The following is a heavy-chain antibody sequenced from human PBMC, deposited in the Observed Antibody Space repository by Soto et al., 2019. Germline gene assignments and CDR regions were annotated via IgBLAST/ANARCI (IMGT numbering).Heavy chain of an antibody. CDR3: ARAKRSGYDRGDSYYHSMDV. J-gene: IGHJ6*02. Sequence: QVQLVQSGTEVKKSGSSVKVSCKASGGTSSNFVITWVRQAPGQGLEWLGGILPMFGAVKYAQKFQDRLTIPADRSTQTAAMELESLRSEDTAVYYCARAKRSGYDRGDSYYHSMDVWGHGATVMVS. D-gene: IGHD3-3*01. V-gene: IGHV1-69*06. CDR2: ILPMFGAV. CDR1: GGTSSNFV.